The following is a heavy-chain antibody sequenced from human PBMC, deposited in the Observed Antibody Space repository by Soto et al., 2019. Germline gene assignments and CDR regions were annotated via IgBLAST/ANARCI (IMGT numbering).Heavy chain of an antibody. V-gene: IGHV5-51*01. CDR1: GYIFANFW. J-gene: IGHJ6*02. Sequence: PGESLKISCKGSGYIFANFWIAWVRQRPGEGLEWMGIVYSGDSDSRYSPSFQGQVTFSADKSISTAYLQLSSLEASDTAIYYCARREGRSYAMGVWGQGTTVTVS. CDR3: ARREGRSYAMGV. CDR2: VYSGDSDS.